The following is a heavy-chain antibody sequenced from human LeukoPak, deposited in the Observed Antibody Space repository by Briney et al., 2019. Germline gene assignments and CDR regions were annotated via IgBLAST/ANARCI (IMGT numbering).Heavy chain of an antibody. CDR1: GYSISSGYY. D-gene: IGHD2-2*01. CDR3: ASVRYCSSTSCYGYYYYYMDV. CDR2: IYHSGST. Sequence: PLETLSLTCTVSGYSISSGYYWGWIRQPPGKGLEWIGSIYHSGSTYYNPSLKSRVTISVDTSKNQFSLKLSSVTAADTAVYYCASVRYCSSTSCYGYYYYYMDVWGKGTTVTVSS. V-gene: IGHV4-38-2*02. J-gene: IGHJ6*03.